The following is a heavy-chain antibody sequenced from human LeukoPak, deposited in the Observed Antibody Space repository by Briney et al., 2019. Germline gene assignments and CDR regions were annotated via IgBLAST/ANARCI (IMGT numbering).Heavy chain of an antibody. CDR2: INPNSGGT. J-gene: IGHJ4*02. CDR1: GYTFTGYY. Sequence: ASVKVSCXASGYTFTGYYMHWVRQAPGQGLEWMGWINPNSGGTNYAQKFQGRVTMTRDTSISTAYMELSRLRSDDTAVYYCARDGEYGSGSYSTDYFDYWGQGTLVTVSS. V-gene: IGHV1-2*02. D-gene: IGHD3-10*01. CDR3: ARDGEYGSGSYSTDYFDY.